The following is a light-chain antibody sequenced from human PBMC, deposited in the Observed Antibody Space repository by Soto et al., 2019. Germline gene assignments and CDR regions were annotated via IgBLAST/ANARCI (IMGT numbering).Light chain of an antibody. V-gene: IGKV3D-15*01. J-gene: IGKJ4*01. CDR3: QQYTNWPLT. CDR2: GAS. CDR1: QIVSGN. Sequence: DRVMTQSPVTLSVSPGERATLSCRASQIVSGNIAWYQQKPGQAPRLLIYGASTRAAGIPARFSGSGVGTEFTLTITSLQSEDSAVYYCQQYTNWPLTIGGGTKVEIK.